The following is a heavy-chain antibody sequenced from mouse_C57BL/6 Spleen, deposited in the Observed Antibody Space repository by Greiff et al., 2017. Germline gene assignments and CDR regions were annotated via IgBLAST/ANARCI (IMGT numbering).Heavy chain of an antibody. CDR2: IDPSDSYT. V-gene: IGHV1-69*01. D-gene: IGHD2-5*01. J-gene: IGHJ1*03. CDR1: GYTFTSYW. Sequence: QVQLQQPGAELVMPGASVKLSCKASGYTFTSYWMHWVKQRPGQGLEWIGEIDPSDSYTNYNQKFKGKSTLTVDKSSSPAYMQLSSLTSEDSAVYYCAKSSNYVYFDVWGTGTTVTVSS. CDR3: AKSSNYVYFDV.